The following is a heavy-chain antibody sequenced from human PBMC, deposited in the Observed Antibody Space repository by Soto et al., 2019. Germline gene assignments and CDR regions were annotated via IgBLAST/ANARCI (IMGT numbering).Heavy chain of an antibody. CDR1: GFTFSSYA. J-gene: IGHJ6*02. CDR3: AAMWGYSYGFPVLNGMDV. V-gene: IGHV3-23*01. Sequence: QPGGSLRLSCAASGFTFSSYAMSWVRQAPGKGLEWVSAISGSGGSTYYADSVKGRFTISRDNSKNTLYLQMNSLRAEDTAVYYCAAMWGYSYGFPVLNGMDVWGQGTTVTVSS. D-gene: IGHD5-18*01. CDR2: ISGSGGST.